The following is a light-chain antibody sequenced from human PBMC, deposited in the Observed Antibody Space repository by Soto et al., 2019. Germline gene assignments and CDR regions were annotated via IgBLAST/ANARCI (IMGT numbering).Light chain of an antibody. CDR2: GAS. CDR1: ETVATN. J-gene: IGKJ4*01. CDR3: QQYGSSPLT. V-gene: IGKV3-20*01. Sequence: VMTQSPATLSVSPGERATLSCWASETVATNLAWYQQKPGQAPRLLISGASTRAAGISDRFRGSGSGTEFTLTISRLEPEDFAVYYCQQYGSSPLTFGGGTKVEIK.